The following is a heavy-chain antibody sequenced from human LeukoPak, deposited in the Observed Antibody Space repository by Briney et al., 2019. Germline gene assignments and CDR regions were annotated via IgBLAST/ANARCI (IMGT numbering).Heavy chain of an antibody. V-gene: IGHV4-59*08. CDR2: IYYSGST. CDR3: ARHHIWSAYTY. J-gene: IGHJ4*02. CDR1: SGSISSYY. Sequence: PSETLSLTRTVSSGSISSYYWRWIRQPPGKGLEWIGYIYYSGSTNSNPSLKSRVTISVDTSKNQFSLKLSSVTAADTAVYYCARHHIWSAYTYWGQGTLVTVSS. D-gene: IGHD3-3*01.